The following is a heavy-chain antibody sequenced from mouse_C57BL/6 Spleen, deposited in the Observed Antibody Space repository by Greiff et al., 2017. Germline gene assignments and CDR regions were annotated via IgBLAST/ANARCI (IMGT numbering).Heavy chain of an antibody. CDR3: ASYYYGPLYYAMDY. CDR2: ISSGSSTI. CDR1: GFTFSDYG. J-gene: IGHJ4*01. Sequence: EVMLVESGGGLVKPGGSLKLSCAASGFTFSDYGMHWVRQAPEKGLEWVAYISSGSSTIYYADTVKGRFTISRDNAKNTLFLQMTSLRSEDTAMYYCASYYYGPLYYAMDYWGQGTSVTVSS. V-gene: IGHV5-17*01. D-gene: IGHD1-1*01.